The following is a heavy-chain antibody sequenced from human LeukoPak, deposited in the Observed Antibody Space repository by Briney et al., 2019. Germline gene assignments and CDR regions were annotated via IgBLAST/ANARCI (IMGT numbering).Heavy chain of an antibody. J-gene: IGHJ3*02. Sequence: SETLSLTCTVSGGSISSYYWNWIRQPPGKGLEWIGYIYNSGSTNYNPSLKSRVTISVDTSKNQFSLKLTSVTAADTAVYYCARAGGVSPYDTSAYPAAFDIWGQGTMVTVSS. V-gene: IGHV4-59*01. CDR3: ARAGGVSPYDTSAYPAAFDI. CDR2: IYNSGST. CDR1: GGSISSYY. D-gene: IGHD3-22*01.